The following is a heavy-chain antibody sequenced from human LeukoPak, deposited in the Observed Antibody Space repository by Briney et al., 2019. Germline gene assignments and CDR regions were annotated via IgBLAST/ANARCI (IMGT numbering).Heavy chain of an antibody. Sequence: ASVKVSCKASGYTLTGYYMHWVRQAPGQGLEWMRWINPNSGGTNYVQKFQGRVTMTRDTSISTAYMELSRLRSDDTAVCYCARGQLIRGYYYMDVWGKGTTVTVSS. J-gene: IGHJ6*03. D-gene: IGHD1-1*01. V-gene: IGHV1-2*02. CDR3: ARGQLIRGYYYMDV. CDR2: INPNSGGT. CDR1: GYTLTGYY.